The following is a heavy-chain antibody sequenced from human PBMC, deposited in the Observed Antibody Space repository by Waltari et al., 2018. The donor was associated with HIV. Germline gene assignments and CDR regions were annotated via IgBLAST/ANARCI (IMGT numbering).Heavy chain of an antibody. CDR1: GGSFTSDS. V-gene: IGHV1-69*08. CDR3: ASARETMGVDFDF. D-gene: IGHD3-10*01. CDR2: VIPMSGTA. J-gene: IGHJ4*02. Sequence: QVQLVQSGAEVRTPRSSVKVSCKASGGSFTSDSIHWVRQAPGQGLEWMGRVIPMSGTAMKAQKFQARVTISADKSTTTAYMELTSLRTEDTAVYYCASARETMGVDFDFWGQGTLVTVSS.